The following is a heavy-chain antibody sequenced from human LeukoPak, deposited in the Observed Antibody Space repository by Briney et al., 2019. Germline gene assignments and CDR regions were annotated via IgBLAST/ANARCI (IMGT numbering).Heavy chain of an antibody. CDR2: IRSKANSYAT. D-gene: IGHD3-3*01. J-gene: IGHJ5*02. Sequence: PGGSLRLSCAASGFTFSGSAMHWVRQASGKGLEWVGRIRSKANSYATAYAASVKGRFTISRDDSKNTAYLQMNSLKTEDTAVYYCTKEYYDFWSGSNNWFDPWGQGTLVTVSS. CDR1: GFTFSGSA. CDR3: TKEYYDFWSGSNNWFDP. V-gene: IGHV3-73*01.